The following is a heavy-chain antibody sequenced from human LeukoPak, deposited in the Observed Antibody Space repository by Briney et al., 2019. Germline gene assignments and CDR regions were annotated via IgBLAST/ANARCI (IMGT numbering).Heavy chain of an antibody. CDR1: GYSISSGYY. D-gene: IGHD3-22*01. CDR3: ARYTANTAGYSFDF. Sequence: SETLSLTCTVSGYSISSGYYWSWSRPPPGKGLEWIATIHHSGVTYYNPSLKSRVTVSVDTSKNQFSLKLGSVTAASTAVYYCARYTANTAGYSFDFWGQGALVTVSS. V-gene: IGHV4-38-2*02. CDR2: IHHSGVT. J-gene: IGHJ4*02.